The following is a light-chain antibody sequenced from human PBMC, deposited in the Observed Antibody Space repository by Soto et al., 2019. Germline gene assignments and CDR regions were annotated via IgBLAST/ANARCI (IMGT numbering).Light chain of an antibody. J-gene: IGKJ4*01. CDR2: VAS. Sequence: DIQMTQSPSTLSASVGDRVTITCRASQSISSWLAWYQQKPGKAPKRLIYVASSLQSGVPSRFSGSGSGTEFTLTISSLQPEDFATYYCLQHNSYPLTFGGGTKVDIK. CDR1: QSISSW. CDR3: LQHNSYPLT. V-gene: IGKV1-5*01.